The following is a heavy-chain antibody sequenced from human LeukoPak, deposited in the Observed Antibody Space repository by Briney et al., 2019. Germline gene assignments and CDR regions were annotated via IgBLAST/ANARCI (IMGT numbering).Heavy chain of an antibody. CDR2: INPDGSSS. V-gene: IGHV3-74*01. CDR3: AKYGPQDSGSSHFDY. D-gene: IGHD1-26*01. Sequence: PGGSLRLSCAASGFTFSNSWMQWVRQAPGKGLVWVSRINPDGSSSGYADSVKGRFTISRDNAKNTLFLQMNSLRAEDTAIYYCAKYGPQDSGSSHFDYWGQGALVTVSS. J-gene: IGHJ4*02. CDR1: GFTFSNSW.